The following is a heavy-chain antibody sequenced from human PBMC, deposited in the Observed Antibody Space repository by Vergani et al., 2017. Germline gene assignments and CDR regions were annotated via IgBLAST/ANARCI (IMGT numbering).Heavy chain of an antibody. Sequence: QLQLQESGPGLVKPSETLSLTCTVSGGSISSSSYYWGWIRQPPGKGLEWIGSIYYSGSTYYNPSLTSRVTISVDTSKNQFSLRLSSVTAADTAVYYCARQGLEWELNWFDPWGQGTLVTVSS. D-gene: IGHD1-26*01. J-gene: IGHJ5*02. V-gene: IGHV4-39*01. CDR1: GGSISSSSYY. CDR2: IYYSGST. CDR3: ARQGLEWELNWFDP.